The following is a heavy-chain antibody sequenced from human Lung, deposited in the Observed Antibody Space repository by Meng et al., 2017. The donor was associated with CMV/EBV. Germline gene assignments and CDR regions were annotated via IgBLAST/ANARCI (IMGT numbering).Heavy chain of an antibody. CDR3: TRDISLSSRGFDD. CDR1: GFTFSHYN. D-gene: IGHD6-6*01. J-gene: IGHJ4*01. Sequence: XCAASGFTFSHYNMIWVRQAPGRGVEWVSFIDPSGTYKKYGESMEGRFTISRDNAKSSLYLQMNSLRVEDTALYYCTRDISLSSRGFDDSGQGPLVTVSS. V-gene: IGHV3-21*01. CDR2: IDPSGTYK.